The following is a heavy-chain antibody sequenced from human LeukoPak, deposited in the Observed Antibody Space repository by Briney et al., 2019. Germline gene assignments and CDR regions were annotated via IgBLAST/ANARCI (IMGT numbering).Heavy chain of an antibody. Sequence: KPSETLCLTCTVSGGSISSYYWSWIRQPAGKGLEWIGRIYSSGATNHNPSLKSRVTMSIDTSKNQVSLKLSSVTAADTAIYYCARDLADWGQGALVTVSS. V-gene: IGHV4-4*07. J-gene: IGHJ4*02. CDR2: IYSSGAT. CDR1: GGSISSYY. CDR3: ARDLAD.